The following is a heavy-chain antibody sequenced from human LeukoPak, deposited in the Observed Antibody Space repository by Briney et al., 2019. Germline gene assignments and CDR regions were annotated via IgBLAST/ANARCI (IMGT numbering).Heavy chain of an antibody. J-gene: IGHJ4*02. CDR3: AKDRSYYDSSGYLQD. V-gene: IGHV3-30*18. CDR2: ISYDGSNK. Sequence: GRSLRLSCAASGFTFSSYGMHWVRQAPGKGLEWVAVISYDGSNKYYADSVKGRFTISRDNSKNTLYLQMNSLRAEDTAVYYCAKDRSYYDSSGYLQDWGQGTLVTASS. CDR1: GFTFSSYG. D-gene: IGHD3-22*01.